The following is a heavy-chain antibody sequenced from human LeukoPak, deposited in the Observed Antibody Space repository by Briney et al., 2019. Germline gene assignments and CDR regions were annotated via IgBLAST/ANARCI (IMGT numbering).Heavy chain of an antibody. D-gene: IGHD6-6*01. Sequence: SETLSLTCTISGGSISSYYWSWIRQPPGKGLEWIGYIHYSGSTNYNPSLKSRVTISVDTSKNQFSLKLSSVTAADTAVYYCARGTSSIAARRPPSYFDYWGQGTLVTVSS. CDR1: GGSISSYY. CDR3: ARGTSSIAARRPPSYFDY. J-gene: IGHJ4*02. V-gene: IGHV4-59*08. CDR2: IHYSGST.